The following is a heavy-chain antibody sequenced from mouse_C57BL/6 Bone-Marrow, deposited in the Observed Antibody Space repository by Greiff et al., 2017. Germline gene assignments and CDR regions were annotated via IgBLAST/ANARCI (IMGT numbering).Heavy chain of an antibody. V-gene: IGHV1-76*01. Sequence: VQLQQSGAELVRPGASVKLSCKASGYTFTDYYINWVKQRPGQGLEWIARIYPGSGNTYYNEKFKGKATLTAEKSSSTAYMQLSSLTSEDSAVYFCAYYGNYYAMDYWGQGTSVTVSS. J-gene: IGHJ4*01. D-gene: IGHD2-1*01. CDR1: GYTFTDYY. CDR3: AYYGNYYAMDY. CDR2: IYPGSGNT.